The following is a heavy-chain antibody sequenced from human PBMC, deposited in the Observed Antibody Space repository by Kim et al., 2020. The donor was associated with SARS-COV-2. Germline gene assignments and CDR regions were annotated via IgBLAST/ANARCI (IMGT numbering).Heavy chain of an antibody. V-gene: IGHV4-39*01. CDR2: IYYSGST. J-gene: IGHJ6*02. D-gene: IGHD2-2*01. Sequence: SETLSLTCTVSGGSISSSSYYWGWIRQPPGKGLDWIGSIYYSGSTYYNPSLKSRVTISVDTSKNQFSLKLSSVTAADTAVYYCARPALSGIVVVPAAREDGMDVWGQGTTVTVSS. CDR3: ARPALSGIVVVPAAREDGMDV. CDR1: GGSISSSSYY.